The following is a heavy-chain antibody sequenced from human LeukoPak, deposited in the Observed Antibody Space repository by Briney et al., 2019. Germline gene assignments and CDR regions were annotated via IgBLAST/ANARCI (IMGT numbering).Heavy chain of an antibody. Sequence: SGPTLVNPTLTLTLTCTFSGFSLSTSGVGVGWIRQPPGKALEWLALIYWNDDKRYSPSLKSRLTITKDTSKNQVVLTMTNMDPVDTATYYCAHAISQSLHYDFWSGYYTGFDYWGQGTLVTVSS. J-gene: IGHJ4*02. CDR3: AHAISQSLHYDFWSGYYTGFDY. CDR1: GFSLSTSGVG. D-gene: IGHD3-3*01. V-gene: IGHV2-5*01. CDR2: IYWNDDK.